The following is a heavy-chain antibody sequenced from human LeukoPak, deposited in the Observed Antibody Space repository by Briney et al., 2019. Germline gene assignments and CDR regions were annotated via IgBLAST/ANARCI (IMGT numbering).Heavy chain of an antibody. J-gene: IGHJ4*02. D-gene: IGHD3-3*01. Sequence: SETLSLTCTVSGGSISIYYWSWIRQPPGKGLEWIGYVYNSENTNYNPSLKSRATISADTSKNQFSLKLNSVTAADTAVYYCARLRGSGYVDYWGQGTLVTVSS. CDR2: VYNSENT. CDR1: GGSISIYY. CDR3: ARLRGSGYVDY. V-gene: IGHV4-59*01.